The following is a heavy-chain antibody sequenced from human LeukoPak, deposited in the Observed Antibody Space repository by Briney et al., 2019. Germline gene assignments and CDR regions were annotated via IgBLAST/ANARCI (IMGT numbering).Heavy chain of an antibody. Sequence: GASVTVSCTSSGYTFTDYFIHWVRQAPGQGLEWMGWINPNSGATKYAQKFQGRVSMTRDTSINTAYMDLTNLRSDDTAIFYCARVKKLMPELEFWGQGTLVTVSS. CDR2: INPNSGAT. CDR3: ARVKKLMPELEF. CDR1: GYTFTDYF. V-gene: IGHV1-2*02. D-gene: IGHD2-2*01. J-gene: IGHJ4*02.